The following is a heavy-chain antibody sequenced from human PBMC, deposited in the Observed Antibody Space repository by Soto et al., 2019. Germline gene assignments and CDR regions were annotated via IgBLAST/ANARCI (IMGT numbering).Heavy chain of an antibody. CDR2: TYHSGST. J-gene: IGHJ6*02. CDR1: GDTISTGGYT. V-gene: IGHV4-30-2*01. D-gene: IGHD3-10*01. Sequence: PSETLSLTCDVSGDTISTGGYTWAWIRQPPGKALEWIGHTYHSGSTNYNPSLKSRVTISVDTSKNQFSLKLSSVTAADTAVYYCARHGITMVRGAAVYYYYYGMDVWGQGTTVTVSS. CDR3: ARHGITMVRGAAVYYYYYGMDV.